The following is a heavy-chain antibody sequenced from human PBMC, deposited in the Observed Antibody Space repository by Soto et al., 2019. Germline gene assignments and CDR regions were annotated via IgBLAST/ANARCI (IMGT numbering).Heavy chain of an antibody. CDR2: IIPVVGKA. CDR1: GSTFSSYA. V-gene: IGHV1-69*01. CDR3: ARASTYFYNQ. Sequence: QVQLVQSGAEAKKPGSSVKVSCKASGSTFSSYAIDWVRQAPGQGLEWMGGIIPVVGKANYAQKFQNRVTISADESTSTAYMEVSSLGSEDTAVYFCARASTYFYNQWGQGTLITVSS. J-gene: IGHJ4*02. D-gene: IGHD3-9*01.